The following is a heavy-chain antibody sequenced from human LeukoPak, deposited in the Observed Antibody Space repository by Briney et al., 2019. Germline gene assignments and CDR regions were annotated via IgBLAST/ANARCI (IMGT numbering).Heavy chain of an antibody. D-gene: IGHD3-10*01. CDR1: GITLSNYG. CDR2: ISDRGGST. CDR3: AKRGIVIRAVIIVGFHKEAYYFDY. V-gene: IGHV3-23*01. J-gene: IGHJ4*02. Sequence: GGSLRLSCAVSGITLSNYGMSWVRQAPGRGLEWVAGISDRGGSTNYADSGKGRFTISRDNPKNPLYLQMNRLRAEDTAVYFCAKRGIVIRAVIIVGFHKEAYYFDYWGQGALVTVSS.